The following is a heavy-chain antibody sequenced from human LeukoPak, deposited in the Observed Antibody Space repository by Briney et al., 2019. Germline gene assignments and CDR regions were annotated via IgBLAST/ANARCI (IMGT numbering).Heavy chain of an antibody. D-gene: IGHD6-19*01. CDR2: IHYSGST. V-gene: IGHV4-59*08. Sequence: SETLSLTCTVSSGSISNYFWSWIRQPPGKRLEWIGYIHYSGSTNYNPSLKSRVTISVDTSKNQFSLKLSSVTAADTAVYYCARRSSGFNWFDPWGQGTLVTVSS. CDR3: ARRSSGFNWFDP. CDR1: SGSISNYF. J-gene: IGHJ5*02.